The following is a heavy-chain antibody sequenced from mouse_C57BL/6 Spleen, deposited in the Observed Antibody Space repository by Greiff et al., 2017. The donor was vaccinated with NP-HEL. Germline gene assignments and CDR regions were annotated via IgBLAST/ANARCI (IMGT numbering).Heavy chain of an antibody. CDR1: GYSITSGYY. D-gene: IGHD1-1*01. CDR2: ISYDGSN. Sequence: EVQLQQSGPGLVKPSQSLSLTCSVTGYSITSGYYWNWIRQFPGNKLEWMGYISYDGSNNYNPSLKNRISITRDTSKNQFFLKLNSVTTEDTATYYCARGIYYYGSSYDYWYFDVWGTGTTVTVSS. V-gene: IGHV3-6*01. J-gene: IGHJ1*03. CDR3: ARGIYYYGSSYDYWYFDV.